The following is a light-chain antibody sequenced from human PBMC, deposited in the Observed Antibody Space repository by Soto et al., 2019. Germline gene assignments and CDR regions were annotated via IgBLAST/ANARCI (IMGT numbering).Light chain of an antibody. V-gene: IGKV3-11*01. J-gene: IGKJ1*01. CDR1: QYINTR. Sequence: EIVFTQSPATRSSFPGDRSPLSCRASQYINTRLAWYQHRPFQAPRLLIYQTSIRAAGIPARFSASGSGTDFTLTISDVQPEDFALYYCHQRQSWPRTFGQGTQVEIK. CDR2: QTS. CDR3: HQRQSWPRT.